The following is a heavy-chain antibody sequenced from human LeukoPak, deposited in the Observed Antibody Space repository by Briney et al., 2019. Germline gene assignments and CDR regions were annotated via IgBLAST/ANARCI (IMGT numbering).Heavy chain of an antibody. Sequence: SETLSLTCTVSGDSISSSNSYWGWIRQPPGKGLEWIGSIYYSGNTYYNASLKSRVTISVDTSKNQFSLKLTSVTAADTAVYYCARDKRVAVAGTYIYYYYMDVWGNGTTVTISS. D-gene: IGHD6-19*01. CDR1: GDSISSSNSY. J-gene: IGHJ6*03. CDR3: ARDKRVAVAGTYIYYYYMDV. CDR2: IYYSGNT. V-gene: IGHV4-39*07.